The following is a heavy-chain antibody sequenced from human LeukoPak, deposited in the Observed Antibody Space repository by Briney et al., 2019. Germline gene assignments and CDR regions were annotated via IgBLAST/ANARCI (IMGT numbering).Heavy chain of an antibody. CDR1: GGTFSSYA. J-gene: IGHJ4*02. CDR3: ASITGTRGTGDY. Sequence: ASVKVSCKASGGTFSSYAISWVRQAPGQGLEWMGRIIPIFGTANYAQKFQGRVTITTDESTSTAYMELSSLRSEDTAVYYCASITGTRGTGDYGGQGTLVTVSS. CDR2: IIPIFGTA. D-gene: IGHD1-7*01. V-gene: IGHV1-69*05.